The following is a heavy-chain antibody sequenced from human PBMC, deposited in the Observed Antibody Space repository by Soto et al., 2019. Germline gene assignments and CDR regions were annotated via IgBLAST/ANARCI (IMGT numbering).Heavy chain of an antibody. V-gene: IGHV3-33*01. D-gene: IGHD2-2*01. CDR3: ARDVGAAASARWLDT. Sequence: QVQLVESGGGVVPPGKSLRLSCAASGFPVSNYGMQWVRQAPGQGLEWGGLMWYDGTEKYDVDSVEGRFTISRDNSRNKLYLQINGRRSDDTAFYYCARDVGAAASARWLDTWGQGTEVIVSS. CDR2: MWYDGTEK. CDR1: GFPVSNYG. J-gene: IGHJ5*02.